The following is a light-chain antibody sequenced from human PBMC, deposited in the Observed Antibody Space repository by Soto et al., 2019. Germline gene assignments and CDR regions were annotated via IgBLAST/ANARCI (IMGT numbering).Light chain of an antibody. CDR3: QHYNILPIT. V-gene: IGKV3-15*01. J-gene: IGKJ4*01. CDR2: GVS. CDR1: QSVRSD. Sequence: EIVMTQSPATLSVSPGDGATLSCRASQSVRSDLAWYQHKPGLAPRLLIYGVSTRATGIPVRFSGSGSGTEFTVSISSLQYDDSASYYCQHYNILPITFGGGTKVDIK.